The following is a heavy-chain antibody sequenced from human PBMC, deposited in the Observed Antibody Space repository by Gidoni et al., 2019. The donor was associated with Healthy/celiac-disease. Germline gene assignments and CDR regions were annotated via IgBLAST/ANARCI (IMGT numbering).Heavy chain of an antibody. CDR3: ATIPHKYSSSWYTRGDAFDI. V-gene: IGHV3-33*01. Sequence: QVQLVESGGGVVQPGRSLRLSCSASGFTFSSYGMHWVRQAPGTGLAWVAVIWDDGSNKYYADSVKGRFTISRDNSKNTLYLQMNSLRAEDTAVYYCATIPHKYSSSWYTRGDAFDIWGQGTMVTVSS. CDR1: GFTFSSYG. J-gene: IGHJ3*02. D-gene: IGHD6-13*01. CDR2: IWDDGSNK.